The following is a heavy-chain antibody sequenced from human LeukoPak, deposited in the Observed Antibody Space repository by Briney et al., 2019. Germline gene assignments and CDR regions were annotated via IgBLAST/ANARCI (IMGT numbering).Heavy chain of an antibody. CDR2: ISGSGGST. V-gene: IGHV3-23*01. Sequence: GGSLRLSCAASGFTISSYAISWVRQAPGKGLEWVSAISGSGGSTYYADSVKGRFTISRDNSKNTLYLQMNSLRAEDTAVYYCAKHRSSPRTRYFDYWGQGTLVTVSS. J-gene: IGHJ4*02. CDR1: GFTISSYA. CDR3: AKHRSSPRTRYFDY. D-gene: IGHD6-13*01.